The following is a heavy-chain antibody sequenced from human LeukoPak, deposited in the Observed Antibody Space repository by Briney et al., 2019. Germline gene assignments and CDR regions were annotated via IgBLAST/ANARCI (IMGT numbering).Heavy chain of an antibody. CDR3: ARWGATWFSAATRKWSGNWFDP. CDR2: IDYSGTT. V-gene: IGHV4-39*07. D-gene: IGHD2-15*01. Sequence: PSETLSLTCTVSGGSISSSSYYWVWIRQPPGKGLEWIGTIDYSGTTYYNPSLKSRVTISVDTSKNQFSLKLSSVTAADTAVYYCARWGATWFSAATRKWSGNWFDPWGQGTLVTVSS. CDR1: GGSISSSSYY. J-gene: IGHJ5*02.